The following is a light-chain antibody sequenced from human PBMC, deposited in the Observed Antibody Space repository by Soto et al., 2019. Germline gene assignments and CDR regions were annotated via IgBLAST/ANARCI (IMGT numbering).Light chain of an antibody. CDR1: QSVTTRY. Sequence: DIVLTQSPGTLSLSPGERATLSCRSSQSVTTRYLAWYPQKPGPAPRLLIYGTSNRATGLPDRFGGSGSATDFALTITRLEPEDCAVYYCHQYGDSPQTFGQGTKGE. CDR3: HQYGDSPQT. CDR2: GTS. J-gene: IGKJ1*01. V-gene: IGKV3-20*01.